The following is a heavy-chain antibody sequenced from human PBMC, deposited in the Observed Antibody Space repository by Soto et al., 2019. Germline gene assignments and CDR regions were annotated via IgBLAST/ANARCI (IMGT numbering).Heavy chain of an antibody. CDR2: ITYTGVST. Sequence: GGSLRLSCAASGFTFRNFAMHWVRQAPGKGLEWVSSITYTGVSTYYADSVKGRFTISRDNSRDTLFLQMNSLRAEDTAIYYCAKSSVWYPYFDSWGQGTLVTVSS. J-gene: IGHJ4*02. V-gene: IGHV3-23*01. CDR3: AKSSVWYPYFDS. D-gene: IGHD6-13*01. CDR1: GFTFRNFA.